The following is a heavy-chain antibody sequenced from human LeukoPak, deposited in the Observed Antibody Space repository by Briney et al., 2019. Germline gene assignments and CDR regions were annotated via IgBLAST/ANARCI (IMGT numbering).Heavy chain of an antibody. J-gene: IGHJ5*02. Sequence: SETLSLTCTVSGGSISSSSYYWGWIRQPPGKGLEWIGSIYYSGSTYYNPSLKSRVTISVDTSKNQFSLKLSSVTAADTAVYYCARALVDLLWFGELLNNWFDPWGQGTLVTVSS. D-gene: IGHD3-10*01. CDR3: ARALVDLLWFGELLNNWFDP. V-gene: IGHV4-39*07. CDR1: GGSISSSSYY. CDR2: IYYSGST.